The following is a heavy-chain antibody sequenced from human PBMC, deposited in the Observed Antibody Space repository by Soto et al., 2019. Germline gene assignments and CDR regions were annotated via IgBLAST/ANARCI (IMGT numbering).Heavy chain of an antibody. Sequence: QLQLQESGPGLVKPSETLSLTCTVSGGSMSNGGYYWGWIRQPPGKGLEWIGSIYYSGSTYNNPSLMSRLTMSIDTSKTQFSLQVTSVTAADTAVYYCARSRGEPPEGFDYWGQGTLVTVSS. J-gene: IGHJ4*02. D-gene: IGHD3-16*01. V-gene: IGHV4-39*01. CDR2: IYYSGST. CDR3: ARSRGEPPEGFDY. CDR1: GGSMSNGGYY.